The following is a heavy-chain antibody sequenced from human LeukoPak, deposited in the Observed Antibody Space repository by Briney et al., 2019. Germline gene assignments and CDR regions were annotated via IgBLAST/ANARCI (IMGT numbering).Heavy chain of an antibody. CDR1: GFTFSSHG. CDR2: IGNDGSKE. Sequence: GGSLRLSCAASGFTFSSHGVHWVRQAPGKGLEWVAFIGNDGSKEYYAESVKGRFTISRDNPKNTVYVQMNSLRAEDMALYYCAKDRRHSGYGIFYYWGERTLVSVSS. D-gene: IGHD5-12*01. V-gene: IGHV3-30*02. J-gene: IGHJ4*02. CDR3: AKDRRHSGYGIFYY.